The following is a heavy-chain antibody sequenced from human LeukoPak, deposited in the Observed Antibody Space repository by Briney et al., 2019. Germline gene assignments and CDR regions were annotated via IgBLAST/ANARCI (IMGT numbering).Heavy chain of an antibody. D-gene: IGHD3-3*01. J-gene: IGHJ4*02. CDR3: ARSGYDGELDY. CDR1: GFTFSSYW. V-gene: IGHV3-74*01. Sequence: PGGSLRLSCAASGFTFSSYWMHWVRQAPGKGLVGVSRINSDGSSTSYADSVKGRFTISRDNAKNTLYLQMNSLRAEDTAVYYCARSGYDGELDYWGQGTLVTVSS. CDR2: INSDGSST.